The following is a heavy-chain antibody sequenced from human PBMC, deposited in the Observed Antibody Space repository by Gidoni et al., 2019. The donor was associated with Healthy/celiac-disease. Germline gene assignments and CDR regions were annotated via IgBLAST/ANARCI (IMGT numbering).Heavy chain of an antibody. V-gene: IGHV4-34*01. CDR1: GGSFSGYY. D-gene: IGHD3-3*01. J-gene: IGHJ5*02. Sequence: QVQLQQWGAGLLKPSETLSLTCAVYGGSFSGYYWSWIRQPPGKGLEWIGEINHSGSTNYNPSLKSRVTISVDTSKNQFSLKLSSVTAADTAVYYCARGRRFLEWLFNWFDPWGQGTLVTVSS. CDR2: INHSGST. CDR3: ARGRRFLEWLFNWFDP.